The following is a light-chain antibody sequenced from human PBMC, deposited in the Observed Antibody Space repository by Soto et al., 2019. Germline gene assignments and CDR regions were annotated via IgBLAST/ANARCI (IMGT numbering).Light chain of an antibody. Sequence: DIPMTQSPSSLSASVGDRVTIPCRAGQSISSYLNWYQQKPGKAPKLLIYAASSLQSGVPSRFSGSGSGTDFTLTISSLQPEDFATYYCQQTYTTPRTFGQGTKVEIK. CDR1: QSISSY. CDR3: QQTYTTPRT. CDR2: AAS. J-gene: IGKJ1*01. V-gene: IGKV1-39*01.